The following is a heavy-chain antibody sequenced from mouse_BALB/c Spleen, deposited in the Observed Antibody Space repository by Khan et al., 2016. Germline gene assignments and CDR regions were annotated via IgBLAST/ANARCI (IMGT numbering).Heavy chain of an antibody. V-gene: IGHV9-2-1*01. Sequence: QIQLVQSGPELKKPGETVKISCKASGYTFTDYSVHWVKQAPGRGLKWLAWINTETGEPTYADDFKGRFAFSLETSASTAYLQINTLKNEDTATYFCTRNDYGPFAYCGQGTLVTVSA. CDR2: INTETGEP. CDR1: GYTFTDYS. J-gene: IGHJ3*01. D-gene: IGHD2-4*01. CDR3: TRNDYGPFAY.